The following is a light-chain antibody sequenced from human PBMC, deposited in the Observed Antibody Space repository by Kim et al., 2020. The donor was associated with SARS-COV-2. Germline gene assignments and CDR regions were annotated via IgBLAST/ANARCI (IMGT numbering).Light chain of an antibody. CDR2: GAS. CDR1: RSISGY. V-gene: IGKV1-39*01. J-gene: IGKJ1*01. Sequence: IQMTQSPSSLSASVGDRVTITCRASRSISGYLSWFQQKPGKAPNLLIYGASSLQSGVPSRFSGSGSGTDFTLTISSLQPEDFGTYYCQQSDNTRTFGQGTKVDIK. CDR3: QQSDNTRT.